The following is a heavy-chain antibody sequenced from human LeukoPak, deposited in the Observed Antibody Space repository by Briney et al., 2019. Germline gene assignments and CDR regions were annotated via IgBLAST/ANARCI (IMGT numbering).Heavy chain of an antibody. J-gene: IGHJ4*02. D-gene: IGHD4-17*01. CDR2: IKQDGSEK. V-gene: IGHV3-7*01. Sequence: GGSLRLSCAASGFTFSSYWMSWVRQAPGKGLEWVANIKQDGSEKYYVDSVKGRFTISRDNAKNSLYLQMNSLRAEGAAVYYCAKERDYGDLNYWGQGTLVTVSS. CDR3: AKERDYGDLNY. CDR1: GFTFSSYW.